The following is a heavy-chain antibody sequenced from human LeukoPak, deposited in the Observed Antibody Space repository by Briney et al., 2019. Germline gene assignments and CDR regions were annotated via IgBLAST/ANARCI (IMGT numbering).Heavy chain of an antibody. CDR3: ARDQILTAHPDAFDI. Sequence: PGGSLRLSCAASGFSVSNNYMSWVRQAPGKGLEWVSFIYSGGSTYYTDSVKGRFTISRDNSKNTVYLQMNSLRAEDTAVYYCARDQILTAHPDAFDIWGQGTMVTVSS. D-gene: IGHD3-9*01. CDR1: GFSVSNNY. CDR2: IYSGGST. J-gene: IGHJ3*02. V-gene: IGHV3-53*01.